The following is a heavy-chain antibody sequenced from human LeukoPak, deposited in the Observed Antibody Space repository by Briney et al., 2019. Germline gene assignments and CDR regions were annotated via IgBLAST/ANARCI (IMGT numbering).Heavy chain of an antibody. V-gene: IGHV1-2*02. CDR2: INPNNGGT. J-gene: IGHJ5*02. D-gene: IGHD6-6*01. Sequence: ASVKVSCKASGYTFTAYHMHWVRPAPGQGLEWMGWINPNNGGTNYAQTFQGRVTMTRDTSISTAYMELSSLISDDTAMYYCARDVFAEYSTHHKFDPWGQGTLVTVSS. CDR1: GYTFTAYH. CDR3: ARDVFAEYSTHHKFDP.